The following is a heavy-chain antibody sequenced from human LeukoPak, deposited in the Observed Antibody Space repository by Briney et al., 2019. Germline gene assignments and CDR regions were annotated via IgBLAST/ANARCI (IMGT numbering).Heavy chain of an antibody. Sequence: GASVKVSCKASGYTFTGYYMHWVRQAPGQGLEWMGWINSNSGGTNYAQKFQGRVTMTRDTSISTAYMELSRLRSDDTAVYYCARVKAAGYYCYGMDVWGQGTTFTVSS. CDR1: GYTFTGYY. CDR3: ARVKAAGYYCYGMDV. CDR2: INSNSGGT. V-gene: IGHV1-2*02. D-gene: IGHD6-13*01. J-gene: IGHJ6*02.